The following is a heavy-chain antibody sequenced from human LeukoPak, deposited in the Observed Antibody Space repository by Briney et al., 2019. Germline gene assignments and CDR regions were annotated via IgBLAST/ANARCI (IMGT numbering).Heavy chain of an antibody. Sequence: GGSLRLSCAASGFTFSDYYMSWIRQAPGKGLEWVSYISSSGDIIYYADSVKGRFTISRDIAKNVLYLQMNSLRAEDTAVYYCAKLRSRQGVQLERRWTFFDYWGQGTLVTVSS. CDR2: ISSSGDII. CDR3: AKLRSRQGVQLERRWTFFDY. CDR1: GFTFSDYY. J-gene: IGHJ4*02. V-gene: IGHV3-11*01. D-gene: IGHD1-1*01.